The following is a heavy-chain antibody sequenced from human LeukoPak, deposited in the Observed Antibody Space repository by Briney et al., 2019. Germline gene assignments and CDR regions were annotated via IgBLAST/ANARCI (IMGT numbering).Heavy chain of an antibody. Sequence: GGSLRLSCAASGFTFSSYWMSWVRQAPRKGLEWVANIKQDGSEKYYVDSVKGRFTISRDNAKNSLYLQMNSLRAEDTAVYYCARLIYDFWSGYCLDYWGQGTLVTVSS. D-gene: IGHD3-3*01. CDR2: IKQDGSEK. CDR1: GFTFSSYW. CDR3: ARLIYDFWSGYCLDY. V-gene: IGHV3-7*01. J-gene: IGHJ4*02.